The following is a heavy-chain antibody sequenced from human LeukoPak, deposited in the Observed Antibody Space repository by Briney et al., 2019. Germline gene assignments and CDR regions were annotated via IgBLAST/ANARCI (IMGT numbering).Heavy chain of an antibody. Sequence: SGGSLRLSCAAFGFTFSSYWMSWVRQAPGKGLEWVANIKQDGSEKYYVDSVKGRFTISRDNAKNSLYLQMNSLRAEDTAVYYCARDHYYGSGSYYASHWFDPWGQGTLVTVSS. CDR3: ARDHYYGSGSYYASHWFDP. D-gene: IGHD3-10*01. J-gene: IGHJ5*02. V-gene: IGHV3-7*01. CDR1: GFTFSSYW. CDR2: IKQDGSEK.